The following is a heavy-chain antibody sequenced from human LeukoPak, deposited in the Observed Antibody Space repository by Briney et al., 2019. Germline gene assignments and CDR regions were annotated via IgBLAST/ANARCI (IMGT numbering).Heavy chain of an antibody. CDR1: GYTFTGYY. CDR2: ITPNSGGT. J-gene: IGHJ6*03. D-gene: IGHD3-9*01. Sequence: ASVKVSCKASGYTFTGYYMHWVRQAPAQGLECMGGITPNSGGTNYAQKSQGRGTMTRDTSISTAYMELSRLRSNDTAAYYCARGDILTGDYSAYYYYMDVGNKGTTVTVSS. CDR3: ARGDILTGDYSAYYYYMDV. V-gene: IGHV1-2*02.